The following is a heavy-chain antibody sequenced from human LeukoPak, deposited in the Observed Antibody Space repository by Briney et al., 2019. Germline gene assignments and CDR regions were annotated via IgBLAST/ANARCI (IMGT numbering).Heavy chain of an antibody. D-gene: IGHD1-26*01. J-gene: IGHJ4*02. CDR3: ARGQLGPTSAPFDS. Sequence: ASVKVSCKTSGYTFIDYYLHWVRQAPGQPFEYMGIVNPAGGSTSYHHKFQGRVTMTTGASTTTIYMELSNLTSEDTAIYYCARGQLGPTSAPFDSWGQGTLVTVSS. CDR1: GYTFIDYY. CDR2: VNPAGGST. V-gene: IGHV1-46*01.